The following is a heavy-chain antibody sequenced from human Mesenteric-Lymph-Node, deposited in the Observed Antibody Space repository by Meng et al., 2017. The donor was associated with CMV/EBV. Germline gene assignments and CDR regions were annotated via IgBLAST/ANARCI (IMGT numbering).Heavy chain of an antibody. D-gene: IGHD7-27*01. V-gene: IGHV1-2*02. CDR2: INPNNDDT. Sequence: ASVKVSCKASGYSFTGYYMHWVRRAPGQGLEWMGWINPNNDDTKYAQKFQGRVTMTRDTSSSTAYMELGRLRSDDTAVYYCARYWGVNGYFDLWGRGTLVTVSS. CDR3: ARYWGVNGYFDL. CDR1: GYSFTGYY. J-gene: IGHJ2*01.